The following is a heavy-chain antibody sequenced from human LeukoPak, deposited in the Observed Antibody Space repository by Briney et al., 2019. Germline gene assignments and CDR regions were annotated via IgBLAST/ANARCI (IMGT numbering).Heavy chain of an antibody. Sequence: SETLSLTCTVSGGSISSYYWSWIRQPPGKGLEWIGYIYYSGSTYYNPSLKSRVSISVDTSKNQFSLKLSSVTTADTAVYYCARDRYDSYPMDVWGQGTTVTVSS. J-gene: IGHJ6*02. CDR3: ARDRYDSYPMDV. CDR2: IYYSGST. D-gene: IGHD3-3*01. V-gene: IGHV4-59*12. CDR1: GGSISSYY.